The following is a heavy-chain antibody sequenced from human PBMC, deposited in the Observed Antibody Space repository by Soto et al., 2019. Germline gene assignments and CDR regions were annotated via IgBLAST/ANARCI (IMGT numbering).Heavy chain of an antibody. CDR3: AKEVWSGPMDV. CDR2: IKSKTDGGTT. CDR1: GFTFSNAW. J-gene: IGHJ6*02. Sequence: GGSLRLSCAASGFTFSNAWMSWVRQAPGKGLEWVGRIKSKTDGGTTDYAAPVKGRFTISRDDSKNTLYLQMNSLRAEDTAVYYCAKEVWSGPMDVWGQGTTVTVSS. D-gene: IGHD3-3*01. V-gene: IGHV3-15*01.